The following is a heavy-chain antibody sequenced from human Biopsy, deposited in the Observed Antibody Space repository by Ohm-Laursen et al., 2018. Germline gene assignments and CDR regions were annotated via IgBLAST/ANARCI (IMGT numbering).Heavy chain of an antibody. Sequence: ASVKVSCKVSGYTFIDYYIHWVRRAPGQGLEWMGWINPNSGGTKYAQKFQGRVTMARDTSINTVHMELRNLRSDDTAVYYCARRTWDNWGLGTLITVSS. CDR1: GYTFIDYY. J-gene: IGHJ4*02. CDR2: INPNSGGT. CDR3: ARRTWDN. V-gene: IGHV1-2*02.